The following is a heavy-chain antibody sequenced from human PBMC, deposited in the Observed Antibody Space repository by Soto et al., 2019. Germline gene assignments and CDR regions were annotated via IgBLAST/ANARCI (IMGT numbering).Heavy chain of an antibody. J-gene: IGHJ4*02. V-gene: IGHV3-23*01. CDR1: GFTFSNYG. CDR2: ISSSGVGA. D-gene: IGHD2-2*01. CDR3: AKETCSSNTCYAADH. Sequence: EVQLLESGGGLLQPGGSLRLSCAASGFTFSNYGMSWVRQAPGRGLEWVSTISSSGVGAFYADSVKGRFTISKDNSKNTLYLQMNSLRVDDTAFYYCAKETCSSNTCYAADHWGQGTLVTVSS.